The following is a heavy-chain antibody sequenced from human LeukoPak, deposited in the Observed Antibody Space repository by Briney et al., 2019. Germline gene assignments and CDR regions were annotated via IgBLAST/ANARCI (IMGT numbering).Heavy chain of an antibody. CDR3: ARAVYCSGGGCFWYFDL. D-gene: IGHD2-15*01. J-gene: IGHJ2*01. Sequence: PGGSLRLSCAASGISFSNYSMNWVRQAPGKGLEWVSLISSSSRFIYYGDSVKGRFTISRDNAKKSLYLQMNSLRAEDTAVYYCARAVYCSGGGCFWYFDLWGRGTLVTVSS. CDR1: GISFSNYS. V-gene: IGHV3-21*01. CDR2: ISSSSRFI.